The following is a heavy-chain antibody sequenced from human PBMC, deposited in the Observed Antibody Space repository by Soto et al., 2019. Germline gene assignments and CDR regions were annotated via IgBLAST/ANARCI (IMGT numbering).Heavy chain of an antibody. CDR3: ASLGYCSSTSCSRAPNYYYYGMDV. D-gene: IGHD2-2*01. J-gene: IGHJ6*02. CDR2: IDPSDSYT. Sequence: PGESLKISCKGSGYSFTSYWISWVRQMPGKGLEWMGRIDPSDSYTNYSPSFQGHVTISADKSISTAYLQWSSLKASDTAMYYCASLGYCSSTSCSRAPNYYYYGMDVWGQGTTVTVSS. V-gene: IGHV5-10-1*01. CDR1: GYSFTSYW.